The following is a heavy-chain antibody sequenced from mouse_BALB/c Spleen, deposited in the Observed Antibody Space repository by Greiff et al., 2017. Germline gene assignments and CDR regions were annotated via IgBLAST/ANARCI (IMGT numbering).Heavy chain of an antibody. CDR1: GFNIKDTY. CDR3: ASYYGYEYAMDY. Sequence: VQLQQSGAELVKPGASVKLSCTASGFNIKDTYMHWVKQRPEQGLEWIGRIDPANGNTKYDPKFQGKATITADTSSNTAYLQLSSLTSEDTAVYYCASYYGYEYAMDYWGQGTSVTVSS. V-gene: IGHV14-3*02. D-gene: IGHD1-2*01. CDR2: IDPANGNT. J-gene: IGHJ4*01.